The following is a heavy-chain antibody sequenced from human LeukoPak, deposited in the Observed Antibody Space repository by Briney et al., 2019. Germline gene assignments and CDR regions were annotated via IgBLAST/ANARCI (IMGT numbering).Heavy chain of an antibody. CDR1: GGSISSYY. J-gene: IGHJ4*02. V-gene: IGHV4-59*01. D-gene: IGHD3-3*01. CDR3: ARARGRITIFGVVMFDY. CDR2: IYYSGST. Sequence: SETLSLTCTVSGGSISSYYWSWIRQPPGKGLEWIGYIYYSGSTNYNPSLKSRVTISVDTSKNQFSLKPSSVTAADTAVYYCARARGRITIFGVVMFDYWGQGTLVTVSS.